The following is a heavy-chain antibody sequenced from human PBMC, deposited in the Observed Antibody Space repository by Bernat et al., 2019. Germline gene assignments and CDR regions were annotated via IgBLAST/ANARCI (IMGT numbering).Heavy chain of an antibody. V-gene: IGHV4-30-2*01. CDR1: GGSISSGGYS. J-gene: IGHJ5*02. CDR2: IYHSGST. Sequence: QVQLQQWGAGLLKPSETLSLTCAVYGGSISSGGYSWSWIRQPPGKGLEWIGYIYHSGSTYYNPSLKSRVTISVDRTKNQLSMKLSSVTAADTAVYYCARAIVVVPAAMDGWFDPWGQGTLVTVSS. D-gene: IGHD2-2*01. CDR3: ARAIVVVPAAMDGWFDP.